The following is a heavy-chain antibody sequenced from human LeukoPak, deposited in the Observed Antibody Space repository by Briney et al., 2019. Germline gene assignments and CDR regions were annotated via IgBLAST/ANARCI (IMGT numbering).Heavy chain of an antibody. CDR2: ISSRSSTI. CDR1: GFTFSSYS. CDR3: AREGYSVSGSYPLDY. J-gene: IGHJ4*02. Sequence: GGSLRLSCAASGFTFSSYSMNWVRQAPGKGLEWVSYISSRSSTIYYADSVKGRFTISRDNAKNSLYLQMNSLRDEDTAVYYCAREGYSVSGSYPLDYWGQGTLVTVSS. D-gene: IGHD3-10*01. V-gene: IGHV3-48*02.